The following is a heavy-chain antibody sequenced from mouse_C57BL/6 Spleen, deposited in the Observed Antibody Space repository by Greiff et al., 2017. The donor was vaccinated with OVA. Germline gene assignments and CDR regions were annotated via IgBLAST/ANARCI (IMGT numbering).Heavy chain of an antibody. V-gene: IGHV1-26*01. CDR1: GYTFTDYY. CDR2: INPNNGGT. Sequence: VQLQQSGPELVKPGASVKISCKASGYTFTDYYMHWVKQSHGKSLEWIGDINPNNGGTSYTQKFKGKATLTVDKSSSTAYMELRSLTSEDSAVYYCARLDYGSSYGYFDVWGTGTTVTVSS. J-gene: IGHJ1*03. D-gene: IGHD1-1*01. CDR3: ARLDYGSSYGYFDV.